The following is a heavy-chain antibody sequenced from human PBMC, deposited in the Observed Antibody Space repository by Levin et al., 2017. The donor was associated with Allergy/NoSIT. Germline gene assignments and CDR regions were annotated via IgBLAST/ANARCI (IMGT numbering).Heavy chain of an antibody. CDR1: GGSFSGSY. V-gene: IGHV4-34*01. J-gene: IGHJ6*02. D-gene: IGHD4-17*01. Sequence: SQTLSLTCAVYGGSFSGSYWSWIRQPPGKGLEWIGEINHSGSTNYNPSLKSRVTISVDTSKNQFSLKLSSVTAADTAVYYCARADTNPTVTKRRWGYYYYGMDVWGQGTTVTVSS. CDR3: ARADTNPTVTKRRWGYYYYGMDV. CDR2: INHSGST.